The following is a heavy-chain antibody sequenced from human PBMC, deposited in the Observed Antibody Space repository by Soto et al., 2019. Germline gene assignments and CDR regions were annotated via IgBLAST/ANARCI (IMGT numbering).Heavy chain of an antibody. V-gene: IGHV3-30*18. CDR2: ISYDGSNK. Sequence: PGGSLRLSCAASGFTFSSYGMHWVRQAPGKGLEWAAVISYDGSNKYYADSVKGRFTISRDNSKNTLYLQMNSLRAEDTAVYYCAKVLADASITIFGVVITAYYYGMDVWGQGTTVTVSS. CDR3: AKVLADASITIFGVVITAYYYGMDV. D-gene: IGHD3-3*01. J-gene: IGHJ6*02. CDR1: GFTFSSYG.